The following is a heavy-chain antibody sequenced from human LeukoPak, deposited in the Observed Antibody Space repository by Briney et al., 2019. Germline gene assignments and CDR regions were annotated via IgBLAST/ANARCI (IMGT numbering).Heavy chain of an antibody. Sequence: SETLSLTCAVYGGSFSGYYWSWIRQPPGKGLEWIGEINHSGSTNYNPSLKSRVTISVDTSKSQFSLKLSSVTAADTAVYYCARGAYNLPYYYYYYMDVWGKGTTVTVSS. CDR2: INHSGST. CDR1: GGSFSGYY. CDR3: ARGAYNLPYYYYYYMDV. V-gene: IGHV4-34*01. J-gene: IGHJ6*03. D-gene: IGHD1-1*01.